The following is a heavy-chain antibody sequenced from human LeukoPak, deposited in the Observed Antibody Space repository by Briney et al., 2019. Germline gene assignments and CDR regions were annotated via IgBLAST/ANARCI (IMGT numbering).Heavy chain of an antibody. CDR1: GGSISSYY. Sequence: PSETLSLTCTVSGGSISSYYWSWIRQPAGKGLEWIGRIYTSGSTNYNPSLESRVTMSVDTSKNQFSLKLSSVTAADTAVYYCAREFGVSYYDSSGYPESSWFDPWGQGTLVTVSS. D-gene: IGHD3-22*01. J-gene: IGHJ5*02. CDR3: AREFGVSYYDSSGYPESSWFDP. V-gene: IGHV4-4*07. CDR2: IYTSGST.